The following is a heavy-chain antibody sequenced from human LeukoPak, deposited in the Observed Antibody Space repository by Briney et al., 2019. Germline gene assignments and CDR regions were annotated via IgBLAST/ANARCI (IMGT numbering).Heavy chain of an antibody. V-gene: IGHV1-69*05. J-gene: IGHJ4*02. CDR1: GGTFSSYA. Sequence: GASVKVSCKASGGTFSSYAISWVRQAPGQGLEWMGGINPIFGTANYAQKFQGRVTITTDESTSTAYMELSSLRSEDTAVYYCAREVRDGYSIYYFDYWGQGTLVTVSS. CDR2: INPIFGTA. D-gene: IGHD5-24*01. CDR3: AREVRDGYSIYYFDY.